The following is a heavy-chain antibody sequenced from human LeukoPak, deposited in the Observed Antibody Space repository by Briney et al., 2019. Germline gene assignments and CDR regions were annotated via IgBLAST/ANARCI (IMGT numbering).Heavy chain of an antibody. J-gene: IGHJ3*02. CDR2: IIPILGIA. CDR1: GGTFSSYA. Sequence: ASVKVSCKASGGTFSSYAISWVRQAPGQGLEWMGRIIPILGIANYAQKFQGRVTITADKSTSTAYMELSSLRSEDTAVYYCARVGARPRGSRESAFDIWGQGTMVTVSS. D-gene: IGHD1-26*01. CDR3: ARVGARPRGSRESAFDI. V-gene: IGHV1-69*04.